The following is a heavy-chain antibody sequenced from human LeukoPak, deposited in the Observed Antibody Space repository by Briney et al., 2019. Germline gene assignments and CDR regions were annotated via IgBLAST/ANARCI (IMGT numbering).Heavy chain of an antibody. Sequence: PGGSLRLSCAASGFTFSNYGMHWVRQAPGKGLEWVAFIRYDGSTKYYADSVKGRFTISRDNSKNTLYLQMDSLRAEDTAVYYCAKDRGGATDPFDYWGQGTLVTLSS. CDR1: GFTFSNYG. CDR2: IRYDGSTK. J-gene: IGHJ4*02. D-gene: IGHD1-26*01. V-gene: IGHV3-30*02. CDR3: AKDRGGATDPFDY.